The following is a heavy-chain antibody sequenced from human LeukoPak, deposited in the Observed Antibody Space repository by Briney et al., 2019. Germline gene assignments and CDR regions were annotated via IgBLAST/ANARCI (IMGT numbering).Heavy chain of an antibody. D-gene: IGHD3-10*01. CDR2: ISFSGTTI. CDR3: ARDRGSGSFYFDS. CDR1: GFTFTDYY. J-gene: IGHJ4*02. Sequence: GGSLRLSCAASGFTFTDYYMSWIRQAPGKGLEWVSYISFSGTTIYYADSVKGRFTISRDNAKNSLYLQMTSLRAEDTAVYYCARDRGSGSFYFDSWGQGTLVSVSS. V-gene: IGHV3-11*04.